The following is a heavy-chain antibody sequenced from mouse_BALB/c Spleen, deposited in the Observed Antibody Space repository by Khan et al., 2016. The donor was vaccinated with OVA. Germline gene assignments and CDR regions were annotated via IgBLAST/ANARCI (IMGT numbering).Heavy chain of an antibody. CDR3: ARVYGGDFDY. CDR2: ISYSGNT. Sequence: VQLKQSGPGLVKPSQSLSLTCTVTGYSITSDYAWNWIRQFPGNKLEGMGFISYSGNTNYNPSLKSRIPITRNTSKNQFFLQLNSVTTEDTATYYCARVYGGDFDYWGQGTTLTVSS. D-gene: IGHD1-1*01. CDR1: GYSITSDYA. V-gene: IGHV3-2*02. J-gene: IGHJ2*01.